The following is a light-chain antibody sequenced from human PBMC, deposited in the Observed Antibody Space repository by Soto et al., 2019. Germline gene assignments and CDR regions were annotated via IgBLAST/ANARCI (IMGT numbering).Light chain of an antibody. CDR3: QQYGSSPLT. CDR1: QSVTSNY. V-gene: IGKV3-20*01. Sequence: EIVLTQSPGTLSLSPGERATLSCRASQSVTSNYLGWYQQKPGQAPRLPIYGASSRATGIPDRFSGSGSGTDFTLTISRLEPEDFAVYYCQQYGSSPLTFGGGTKVDIK. CDR2: GAS. J-gene: IGKJ4*01.